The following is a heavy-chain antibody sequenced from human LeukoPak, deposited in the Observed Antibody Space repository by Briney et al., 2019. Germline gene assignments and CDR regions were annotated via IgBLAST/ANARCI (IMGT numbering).Heavy chain of an antibody. J-gene: IGHJ4*02. CDR1: GFTFSSYA. CDR2: ISYDGSNK. CDR3: ARANYGSGSYYNHY. V-gene: IGHV3-30*04. D-gene: IGHD3-10*01. Sequence: GGSLRLSCAASGFTFSSYAMHWVRQAPGKGLEWVAVISYDGSNKYYADSVKGRFTISRDNSKNTLYLQMNSLRAEDTAAYYCARANYGSGSYYNHYWGQGTLVTVSS.